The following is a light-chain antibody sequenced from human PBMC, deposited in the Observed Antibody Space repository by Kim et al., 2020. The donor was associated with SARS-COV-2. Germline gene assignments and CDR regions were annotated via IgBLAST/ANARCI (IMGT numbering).Light chain of an antibody. CDR1: SLRRNS. CDR2: AKT. J-gene: IGLJ2*01. CDR3: NSVHRDGEHVV. V-gene: IGLV3-19*01. Sequence: SSELTQDPAVSVALGQTARITCQGDSLRRNSASWYQQKPGQAPILVIYAKTNRPSGIPDRFSASSSGNTASLTITGAQAEDEADYYCNSVHRDGEHVVFG.